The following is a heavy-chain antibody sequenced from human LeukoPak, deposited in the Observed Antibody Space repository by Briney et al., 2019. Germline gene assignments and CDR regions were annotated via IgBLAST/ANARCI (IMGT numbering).Heavy chain of an antibody. V-gene: IGHV1-2*02. CDR3: ARAGGDIVVVPAEDNWFDP. CDR1: GYTFTGYY. Sequence: GASVKVSCKASGYTFTGYYMHWVRQAPGQGLEWMGWINPNSGGTNYAQKFQGRVTTTRDTSISTAYMELSRLRSDDTAVYYCARAGGDIVVVPAEDNWFDPWGQGTLVTVSS. D-gene: IGHD2-2*01. CDR2: INPNSGGT. J-gene: IGHJ5*02.